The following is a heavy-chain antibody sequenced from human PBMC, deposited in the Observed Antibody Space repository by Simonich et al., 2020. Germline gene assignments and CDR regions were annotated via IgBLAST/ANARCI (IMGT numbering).Heavy chain of an antibody. CDR3: ARASRGTWWYYYFDY. V-gene: IGHV1-18*01. Sequence: QVQLVQSGAEVKKPGASVKVSCKASGYTFTSYGISWVRQATGQGLEWRGWISGNNGNTNYAQKLKGRVTMTTDTSTSTAYMELRSLRSDDTAVYYCARASRGTWWYYYFDYWGQGTLVTVSS. CDR2: ISGNNGNT. CDR1: GYTFTSYG. D-gene: IGHD2-15*01. J-gene: IGHJ4*02.